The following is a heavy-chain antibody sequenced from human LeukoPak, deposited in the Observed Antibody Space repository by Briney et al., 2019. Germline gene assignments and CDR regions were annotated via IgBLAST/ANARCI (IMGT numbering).Heavy chain of an antibody. Sequence: QSGGSLRLSCAASGFTFSNYGMHWVRQTPGKGLEWVAAISNDGGGKNYADSVEGRFAISRDNSKNTLYLQMNSLRAEDTAVYYCAKDQGKSGDAFDIWGQGTMVTVSS. CDR3: AKDQGKSGDAFDI. V-gene: IGHV3-30*18. CDR1: GFTFSNYG. J-gene: IGHJ3*02. D-gene: IGHD1-26*01. CDR2: ISNDGGGK.